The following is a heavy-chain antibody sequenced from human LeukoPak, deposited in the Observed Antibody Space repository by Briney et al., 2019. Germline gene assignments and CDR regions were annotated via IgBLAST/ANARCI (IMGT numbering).Heavy chain of an antibody. CDR2: IYSGGNT. V-gene: IGHV3-53*01. J-gene: IGHJ3*02. CDR3: ARYYDGSGNNDAFDI. CDR1: GFTVSSHY. D-gene: IGHD3-22*01. Sequence: GGSLRLSCAASGFTVSSHYMSWVRQAPGKGLEWVSVIYSGGNTYYADSVKGRFTVSRDNSKNTLYLQMNSLGAEDTAVYYCARYYDGSGNNDAFDIWGQGTTVTVPS.